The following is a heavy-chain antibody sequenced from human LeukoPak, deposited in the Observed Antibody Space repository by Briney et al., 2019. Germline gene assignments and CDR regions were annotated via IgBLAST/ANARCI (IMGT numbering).Heavy chain of an antibody. J-gene: IGHJ4*02. D-gene: IGHD3-22*01. CDR1: GFTFSSHA. CDR3: ARDQYYYDSSGYYDY. Sequence: PGGSLRLFCVGSGFTFSSHAMSWVRQAPEKGLEWVSGIYESGQTTHYADSVKGRFSISRDNSKNTLYLQMNSLRAEDTAVYYCARDQYYYDSSGYYDYWGQGTLVTVSS. CDR2: IYESGQTT. V-gene: IGHV3-23*01.